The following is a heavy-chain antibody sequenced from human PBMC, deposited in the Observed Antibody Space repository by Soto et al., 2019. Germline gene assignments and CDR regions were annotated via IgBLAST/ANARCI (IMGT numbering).Heavy chain of an antibody. D-gene: IGHD2-2*01. Sequence: ASVKVSCKASGYTFTSYGISWVRQAPGQGLEWMGWISAYNGNTNYAQKLQGRVTMTTDTSTSTAYMELRSLRSDDTAVYYCARDRCSSTSCYYYYYYYMDVWGKGTTVTVSS. V-gene: IGHV1-18*01. J-gene: IGHJ6*03. CDR2: ISAYNGNT. CDR1: GYTFTSYG. CDR3: ARDRCSSTSCYYYYYYYMDV.